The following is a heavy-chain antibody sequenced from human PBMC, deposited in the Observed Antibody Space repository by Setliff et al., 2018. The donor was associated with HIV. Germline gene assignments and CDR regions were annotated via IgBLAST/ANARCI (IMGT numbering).Heavy chain of an antibody. CDR3: AGLTTTYYYDSSAYYHPV. V-gene: IGHV4-59*12. J-gene: IGHJ4*02. CDR1: GASISSNT. Sequence: SETLSLTCIVSGASISSNTWSWIRQAPGKGLQWIGFIYNSVTTNYNPSLKSRVTISLDTSKNQFSLKLSSVTAADTAVFYCAGLTTTYYYDSSAYYHPVWGQGTLVTVSS. D-gene: IGHD3-22*01. CDR2: IYNSVTT.